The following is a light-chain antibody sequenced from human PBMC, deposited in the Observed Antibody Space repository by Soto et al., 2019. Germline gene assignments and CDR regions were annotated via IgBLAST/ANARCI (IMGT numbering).Light chain of an antibody. Sequence: EIVLTQSPGPLSLSQGETATHSCRASQSVNNQVAWYQHKPGQAPSLLIYDAYKRATGVPARFSGSGSETDFSLIISSLVPEDFAVYYCQQRSDSPPLTFGGGTKVDIK. CDR3: QQRSDSPPLT. J-gene: IGKJ4*01. V-gene: IGKV3-11*01. CDR1: QSVNNQ. CDR2: DAY.